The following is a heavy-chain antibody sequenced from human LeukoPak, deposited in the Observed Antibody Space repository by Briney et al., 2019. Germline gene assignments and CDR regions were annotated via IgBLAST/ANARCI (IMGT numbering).Heavy chain of an antibody. D-gene: IGHD2-2*01. CDR1: GGSISSYY. Sequence: PSETLSLTCTVSGGSISSYYWSWIRQPPGKGLEWIGYIYHSGSTYYNPSLKSRVTISVDRSKNQFSLKLSSVTAADTAVYYCARVTKLKRYQLLLSDAFDIWGQGTMVTVSS. J-gene: IGHJ3*02. CDR3: ARVTKLKRYQLLLSDAFDI. CDR2: IYHSGST. V-gene: IGHV4-59*12.